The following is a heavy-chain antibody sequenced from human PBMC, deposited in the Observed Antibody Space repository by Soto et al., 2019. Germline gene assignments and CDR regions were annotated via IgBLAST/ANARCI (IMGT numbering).Heavy chain of an antibody. V-gene: IGHV1-69*06. D-gene: IGHD6-6*01. Sequence: SVKGSCKASGGTFSSYAISWVRQAPGQGLEWMGGSIPIFGTATYAQKFQGRVTITADKSTSTAYMELSSLRSEDTAVYYCARGSLRGAYSSSSKSIAAAAEGIDYWGQ. CDR3: ARGSLRGAYSSSSKSIAAAAEGIDY. CDR1: GGTFSSYA. J-gene: IGHJ4*02. CDR2: SIPIFGTA.